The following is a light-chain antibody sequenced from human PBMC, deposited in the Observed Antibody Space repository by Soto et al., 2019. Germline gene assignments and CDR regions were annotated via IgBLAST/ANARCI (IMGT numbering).Light chain of an antibody. V-gene: IGKV1-39*01. CDR2: GAY. CDR1: QSISTY. J-gene: IGKJ1*01. CDR3: QESYSTWT. Sequence: DIQMTQSPSSLSASVGDGVTITCRASQSISTYLNWYRQKPGKAPELLIYGAYTLHSGVPSRFSGGGSGTHFTLTISGLQPEDFATYFCQESYSTWTVGQGTKVDSK.